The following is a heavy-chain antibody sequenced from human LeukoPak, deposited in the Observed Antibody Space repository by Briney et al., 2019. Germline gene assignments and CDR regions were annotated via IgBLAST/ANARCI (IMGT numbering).Heavy chain of an antibody. CDR2: INPNSGGT. D-gene: IGHD6-6*01. Sequence: ASVKVSCKASGYTFTGYYMHWVRQAPGQGLEWMGWINPNSGGTNYAQKFQGRVTMTRDTSISTAYMELNRLRSDDTAVYYCARASPADYYGLDVWGQGTTVTVSS. CDR1: GYTFTGYY. V-gene: IGHV1-2*02. CDR3: ARASPADYYGLDV. J-gene: IGHJ6*02.